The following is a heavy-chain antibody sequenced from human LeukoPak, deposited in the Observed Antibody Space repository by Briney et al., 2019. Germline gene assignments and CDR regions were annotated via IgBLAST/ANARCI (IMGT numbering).Heavy chain of an antibody. CDR1: GGSISDYY. J-gene: IGHJ5*02. D-gene: IGHD6-19*01. Sequence: SETLSLTCTVSGGSISDYYWSWIRQPPGKGLEWIGYVYYSESTKYNPSLKSRVTISVDSSKNQISLKLRSVTAADTAVYYCARVDPGGWYSCDQWGQGTLVTVSS. CDR3: ARVDPGGWYSCDQ. V-gene: IGHV4-59*01. CDR2: VYYSEST.